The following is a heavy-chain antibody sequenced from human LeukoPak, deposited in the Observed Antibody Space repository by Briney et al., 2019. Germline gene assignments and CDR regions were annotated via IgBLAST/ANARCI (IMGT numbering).Heavy chain of an antibody. CDR1: GFTFSNSW. V-gene: IGHV3-74*01. D-gene: IGHD3-22*01. Sequence: GGSLRLSCAASGFTFSNSWMHWVRQPPGTGLVWVSRITSDGSTTSYADSVKGRFTISRDNAKNTLSLQMNSLRVEDTAVYYCARYNDRYHAVDYWGQGTLVTVSS. J-gene: IGHJ4*02. CDR2: ITSDGSTT. CDR3: ARYNDRYHAVDY.